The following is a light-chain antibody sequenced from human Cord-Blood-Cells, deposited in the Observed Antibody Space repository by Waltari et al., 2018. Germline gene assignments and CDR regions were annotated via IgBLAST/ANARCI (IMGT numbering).Light chain of an antibody. Sequence: DIQMTQSPSSLSASVGDRVTITCRASQSISSYLNWYQQKPGKAPKLLIYPASSLQSGVPSRFSGSGSGTDFTLTISSLQPEDFATYYCQQSYSTPFTVGPGTKVDIK. CDR1: QSISSY. CDR2: PAS. V-gene: IGKV1-39*01. J-gene: IGKJ3*01. CDR3: QQSYSTPFT.